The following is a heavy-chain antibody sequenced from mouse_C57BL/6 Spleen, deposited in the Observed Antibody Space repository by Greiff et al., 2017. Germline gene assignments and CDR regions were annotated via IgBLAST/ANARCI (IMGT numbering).Heavy chain of an antibody. D-gene: IGHD1-1*01. J-gene: IGHJ2*01. Sequence: EVMLVESGGGLVKPGGSLKLSCAASGFTFSDYGMHWVRQAPEKGLEWVAYISSGSSTIYYADTVKGRFTISRDNAKNTLFLQMTSLRSEDTAMYYCARWDYYGSSLFDYWGQGTTLTVSS. CDR1: GFTFSDYG. CDR3: ARWDYYGSSLFDY. V-gene: IGHV5-17*01. CDR2: ISSGSSTI.